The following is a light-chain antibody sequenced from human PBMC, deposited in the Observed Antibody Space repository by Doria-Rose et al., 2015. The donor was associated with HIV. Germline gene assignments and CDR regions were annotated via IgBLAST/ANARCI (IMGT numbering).Light chain of an antibody. J-gene: IGKJ5*01. Sequence: TQSPGTLSLSQGERATLSCRASQSVSSSYLAWYQQKPGQAPRLLIYGASSRATGIPDRFSGSGAGADFTLTISRLEPEDFAVYDCQQYGTSLSITFGQGTRLEIK. CDR3: QQYGTSLSIT. CDR2: GAS. CDR1: QSVSSSY. V-gene: IGKV3-20*01.